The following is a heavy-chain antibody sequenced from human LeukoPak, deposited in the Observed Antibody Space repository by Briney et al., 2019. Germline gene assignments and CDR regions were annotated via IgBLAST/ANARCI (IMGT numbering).Heavy chain of an antibody. V-gene: IGHV3-21*01. D-gene: IGHD2-2*02. CDR3: ARGPVVPAAIPPDY. J-gene: IGHJ4*02. CDR2: ISSSSSYI. CDR1: GFTFSSYS. Sequence: PGGSLRLSCAASGFTFSSYSMNWVRQAPGKGLEWVSSISSSSSYIYYADSVKGRFTISRDNAKNSLYLQMNSLRAEDTAVYYCARGPVVPAAIPPDYWGQGTLVTVSS.